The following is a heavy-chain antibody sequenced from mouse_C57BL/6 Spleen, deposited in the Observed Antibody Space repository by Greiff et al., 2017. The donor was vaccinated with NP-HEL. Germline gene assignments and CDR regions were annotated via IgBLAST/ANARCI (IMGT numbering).Heavy chain of an antibody. CDR2: IYPRDGST. CDR3: ARVSSYWYFDV. J-gene: IGHJ1*03. CDR1: GYTFTSYD. V-gene: IGHV1-85*01. D-gene: IGHD1-1*01. Sequence: VQLQQSGPELVKPGASVKLSCKASGYTFTSYDINWVQQRPGQGLEWIGWIYPRDGSTKYNAKFKGKATLTVDTSSSTAYMELHSLTSEDSAVYFCARVSSYWYFDVWGTGTTVTVSS.